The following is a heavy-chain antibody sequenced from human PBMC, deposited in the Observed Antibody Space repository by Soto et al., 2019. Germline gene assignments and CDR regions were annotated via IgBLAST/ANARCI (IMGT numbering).Heavy chain of an antibody. CDR3: ARAEGYYYDSSGYYYSPQAFDI. D-gene: IGHD3-22*01. Sequence: SETLSLTCTVSGGSISSDYWSWIRQHPGKGLEWIGYIYYSGSTYYNPSLKSRVTISVDTSKNQFSLKLSSVTAADTAVYYCARAEGYYYDSSGYYYSPQAFDIWGQGTMVTVSS. J-gene: IGHJ3*02. CDR1: GGSISSDY. V-gene: IGHV4-31*03. CDR2: IYYSGST.